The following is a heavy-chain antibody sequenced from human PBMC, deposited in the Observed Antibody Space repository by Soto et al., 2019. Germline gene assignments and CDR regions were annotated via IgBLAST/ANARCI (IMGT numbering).Heavy chain of an antibody. J-gene: IGHJ4*02. CDR1: GFSFSGSA. CDR2: IRSKANSYAT. Sequence: GFLCLSCAASGFSFSGSAMHWVRHASGKGLEWVGRIRSKANSYATAYAASVKGRFTISRDDSKNTAYLQMNRLKTEDTAVYYCNRQLPDTAMFKPVDYWGQGTLVTVSS. D-gene: IGHD5-18*01. V-gene: IGHV3-73*01. CDR3: NRQLPDTAMFKPVDY.